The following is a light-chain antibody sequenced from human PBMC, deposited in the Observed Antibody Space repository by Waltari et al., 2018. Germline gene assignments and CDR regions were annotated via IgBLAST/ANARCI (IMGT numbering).Light chain of an antibody. J-gene: IGKJ2*01. Sequence: DIVMTQSPDSLAVSLGERATINCKSSQSVLYSSSNNNYLAWYQQKPGQPPKLLIYRASARESGVPDRSSGSGSGTDFTLTISSLQAEDVAVYYCQQYYTTPYTFGQGTKLEIK. CDR1: QSVLYSSSNNNY. V-gene: IGKV4-1*01. CDR3: QQYYTTPYT. CDR2: RAS.